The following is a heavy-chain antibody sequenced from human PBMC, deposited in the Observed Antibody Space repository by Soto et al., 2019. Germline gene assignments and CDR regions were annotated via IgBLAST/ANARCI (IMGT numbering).Heavy chain of an antibody. Sequence: SETLSLTCTVSGGSINSGDYYWIWIRQPPGKGLEWIGYIYYSGSTYYNPSLKSRVTISVDTSKNQFSLKLSSVTAADTAVYYCARVLVSYGSGSYYTLDYWGQGTLVTVSS. J-gene: IGHJ4*02. CDR2: IYYSGST. CDR3: ARVLVSYGSGSYYTLDY. V-gene: IGHV4-30-4*01. CDR1: GGSINSGDYY. D-gene: IGHD3-10*01.